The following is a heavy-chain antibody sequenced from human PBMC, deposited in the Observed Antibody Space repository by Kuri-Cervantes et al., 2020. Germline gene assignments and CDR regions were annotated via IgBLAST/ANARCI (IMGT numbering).Heavy chain of an antibody. J-gene: IGHJ4*02. CDR1: GFTFSSYA. D-gene: IGHD4-17*01. V-gene: IGHV1-18*01. CDR2: ISAYNGNT. Sequence: GESLKISCAASGFTFSSYAISWVRQAPGQGLEWMGWISAYNGNTNYAQKLQGRVTMTTDTSTSTAYMELRSLRSDDTAVYYCARAVATYGDYRRNFDYWGQGTLVTVSS. CDR3: ARAVATYGDYRRNFDY.